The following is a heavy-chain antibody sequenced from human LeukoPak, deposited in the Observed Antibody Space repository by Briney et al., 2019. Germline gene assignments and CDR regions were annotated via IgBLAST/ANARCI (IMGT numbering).Heavy chain of an antibody. CDR1: GYTFTDYY. Sequence: ASVMVSCKASGYTFTDYYIHWVRQAPGQGLEWMGVINPNSGDTTYAQKFQDRVTLTRDTSITTAYMELTTLRSDDTAVYYCARPHGDYYNWFDPWGQGTLVTVSA. CDR3: ARPHGDYYNWFDP. D-gene: IGHD4-17*01. J-gene: IGHJ5*02. V-gene: IGHV1-2*02. CDR2: INPNSGDT.